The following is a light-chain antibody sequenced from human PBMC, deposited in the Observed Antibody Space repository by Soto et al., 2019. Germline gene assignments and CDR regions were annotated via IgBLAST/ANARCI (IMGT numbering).Light chain of an antibody. J-gene: IGLJ1*01. Sequence: QSVLTQPPSASGTPGQRVSISCSGASSSIERNTVSWYQQLPGMAPKLLIYLNSRRPSGVPDRFSGSKSGTSASLAISGLQAEDEAEYYCATWDDSLNLLYVFGTGTKVTVL. CDR1: SSSIERNT. CDR2: LNS. CDR3: ATWDDSLNLLYV. V-gene: IGLV1-44*01.